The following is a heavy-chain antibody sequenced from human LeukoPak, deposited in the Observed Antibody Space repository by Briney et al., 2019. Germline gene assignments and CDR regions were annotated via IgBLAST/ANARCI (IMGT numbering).Heavy chain of an antibody. V-gene: IGHV3-72*01. CDR1: GLTYSEYY. CDR2: SRNKANGYST. Sequence: GGSLRLSCAASGLTYSEYYMDWVRQAPGKGLGWVGRSRNKANGYSTEYAASVKGRFTISRDDSENSVYLQMNSLKSEDTAVYYCTGVRSGSGRYADYWGQGTLVTVSS. D-gene: IGHD6-19*01. J-gene: IGHJ4*02. CDR3: TGVRSGSGRYADY.